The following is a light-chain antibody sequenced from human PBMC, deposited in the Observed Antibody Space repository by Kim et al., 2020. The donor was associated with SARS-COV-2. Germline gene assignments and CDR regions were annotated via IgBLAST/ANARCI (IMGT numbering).Light chain of an antibody. CDR1: SSDVGSYNY. V-gene: IGLV2-14*01. Sequence: QSVLTQPASVSGSPGQSITISCTGTSSDVGSYNYVSWYQQHPGKAPKLMIYDVSDRPSGVSSRFFGFKSGNTASLIISGLQADDEADYYCSSYTSTSTLVFGSGTKVTVL. CDR2: DVS. J-gene: IGLJ1*01. CDR3: SSYTSTSTLV.